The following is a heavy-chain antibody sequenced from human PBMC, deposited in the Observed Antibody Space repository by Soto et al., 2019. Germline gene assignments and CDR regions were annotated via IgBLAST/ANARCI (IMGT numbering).Heavy chain of an antibody. CDR3: ARVSSSSYLN. CDR1: GFTFSSYS. J-gene: IGHJ4*02. V-gene: IGHV3-21*01. CDR2: ISSSSSHI. Sequence: PGGSLRLSCAASGFTFSSYSMNWVRQAPGKGLEWVSSISSSSSHIYYADSVKGRFTISRDNAKNSLYLQMNSLRAEDTAVYYCARVSSSSYLNWGQGTLVTVSS. D-gene: IGHD6-13*01.